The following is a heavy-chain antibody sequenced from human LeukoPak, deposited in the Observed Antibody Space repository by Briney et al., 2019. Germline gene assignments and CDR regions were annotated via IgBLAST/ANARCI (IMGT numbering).Heavy chain of an antibody. Sequence: GGSLRLSCAASGFTFDDYAMHWVRQAPGKGLEWVSGISWNSGSIGYADSVKGRFTISRDNAKNSLYLQMNSLRAEDTALYYCAKGRSSWYGWFDPWGQGTLVTVSS. CDR3: AKGRSSWYGWFDP. CDR2: ISWNSGSI. CDR1: GFTFDDYA. V-gene: IGHV3-9*01. D-gene: IGHD6-13*01. J-gene: IGHJ5*02.